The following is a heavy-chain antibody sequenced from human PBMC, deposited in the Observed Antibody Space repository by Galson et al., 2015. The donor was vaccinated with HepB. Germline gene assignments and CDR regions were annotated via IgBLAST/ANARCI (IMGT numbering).Heavy chain of an antibody. CDR1: GFSLSTSGMC. D-gene: IGHD5-12*01. V-gene: IGHV2-70*11. CDR2: IDWDDDK. CDR3: ARRKGYGDSFDY. J-gene: IGHJ4*02. Sequence: PALVKPTQTLTLTCTFSGFSLSTSGMCVSWIRQPPGKALEWLARIDWDDDKYYSTSLKTRLTISKDTSKNQVVLTMTNMDPVDTATYYCARRKGYGDSFDYWGQGTLVTVTS.